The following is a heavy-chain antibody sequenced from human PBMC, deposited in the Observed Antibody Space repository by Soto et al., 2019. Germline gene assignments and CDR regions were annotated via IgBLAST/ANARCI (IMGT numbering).Heavy chain of an antibody. J-gene: IGHJ5*02. CDR3: ARDQVVLVPAAMGPDP. CDR2: ISAYNGNT. D-gene: IGHD2-2*01. Sequence: GASVKVSCKASGYTFTSYGISWVRQAPGQGLEWMGWISAYNGNTNYAQKLQGRVTMTTDTSTSTAYMELRSLRSDDTAVYYCARDQVVLVPAAMGPDPWGQGTLVTVSS. CDR1: GYTFTSYG. V-gene: IGHV1-18*01.